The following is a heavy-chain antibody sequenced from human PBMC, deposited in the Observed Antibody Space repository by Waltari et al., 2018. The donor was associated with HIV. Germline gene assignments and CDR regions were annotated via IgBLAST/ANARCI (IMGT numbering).Heavy chain of an antibody. V-gene: IGHV3-20*04. CDR2: INWNGGST. J-gene: IGHJ4*02. D-gene: IGHD3-10*01. CDR3: ARDYGSGSYYNY. Sequence: EVQLVESGGGVVRPGGSLRLSCVASGFNFDDYGMSWVRQAPGKGLEWVSGINWNGGSTGYAVSVKGRFSISRDNAKNSLYLQMNSLRAEDTALYYCARDYGSGSYYNYWGQGTLVTVSS. CDR1: GFNFDDYG.